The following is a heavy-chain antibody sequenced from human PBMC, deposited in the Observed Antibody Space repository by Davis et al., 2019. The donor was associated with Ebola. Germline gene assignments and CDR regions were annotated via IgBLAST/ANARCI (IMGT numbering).Heavy chain of an antibody. J-gene: IGHJ4*02. CDR3: VKEGGFYYPRYYLDS. CDR1: GFTFSESA. D-gene: IGHD1-26*01. V-gene: IGHV3-23*01. Sequence: GESLKISCAASGFTFSESAMHWVRQAPGKGLEWVAAISFSGTTTYYPDSVTGRFTISRDNSKTTVYLQMNSLRAEDTAVYYCVKEGGFYYPRYYLDSWGQGTLVTVSS. CDR2: ISFSGTTT.